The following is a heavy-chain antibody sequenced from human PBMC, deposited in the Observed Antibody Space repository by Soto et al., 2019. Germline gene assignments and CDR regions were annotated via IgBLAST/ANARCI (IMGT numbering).Heavy chain of an antibody. CDR2: IIPIFGTA. CDR3: ARVGGGCSSTSCYSYYYYYGMDV. D-gene: IGHD2-2*01. J-gene: IGHJ6*02. V-gene: IGHV1-69*13. CDR1: GYTFTGYY. Sequence: GASVKVSCKASGYTFTGYYMHWVRQAPGQGLEWMGGIIPIFGTANYAQKFQGRVTITADESTSTAYMELSSLRSEDTAVYYCARVGGGCSSTSCYSYYYYYGMDVWGQGTTVTVSS.